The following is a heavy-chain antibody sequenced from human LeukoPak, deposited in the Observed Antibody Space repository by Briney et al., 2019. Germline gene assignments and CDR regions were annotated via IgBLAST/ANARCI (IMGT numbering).Heavy chain of an antibody. J-gene: IGHJ4*02. Sequence: SVKVSCKASGGTFSSYTISSVRQAPGQGLEWMGRIIPILGIANYAQKFQGRVTITADKSTSTAYMELSSLRSEDTAVYYCARDPGEYSEYTSDYWGQGTLVTVSS. CDR3: ARDPGEYSEYTSDY. CDR1: GGTFSSYT. V-gene: IGHV1-69*04. D-gene: IGHD6-6*01. CDR2: IIPILGIA.